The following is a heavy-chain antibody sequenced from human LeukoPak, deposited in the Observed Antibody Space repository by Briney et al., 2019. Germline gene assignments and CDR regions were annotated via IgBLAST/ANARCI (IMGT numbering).Heavy chain of an antibody. CDR2: IYYNGST. J-gene: IGHJ4*02. CDR1: GGSISSYY. Sequence: SETLSLTCNVSGGSISSYYWSWIRQPPGKGLEWIGYIYYNGSTNYNPSLKSRVTISVDTSKNQFSLKLSSVTAADTAVYYCARGYCSGGSCYFDYWGQGTLVTVSS. CDR3: ARGYCSGGSCYFDY. D-gene: IGHD2-15*01. V-gene: IGHV4-59*01.